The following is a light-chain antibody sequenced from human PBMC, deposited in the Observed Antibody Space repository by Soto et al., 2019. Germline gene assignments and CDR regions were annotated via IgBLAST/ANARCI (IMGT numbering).Light chain of an antibody. CDR3: SSYTTTTTLGV. CDR1: SSDVGGYNY. V-gene: IGLV2-14*01. CDR2: EVS. J-gene: IGLJ1*01. Sequence: QSVLTQPASMSGSPGQSITISCTGTSSDVGGYNYVSWYQQHPGKAPKLIIYEVSNRPSAVSSRFSGSKSGNTASLTIFGLQAEDEADYYCSSYTTTTTLGVFGSGTKVTVL.